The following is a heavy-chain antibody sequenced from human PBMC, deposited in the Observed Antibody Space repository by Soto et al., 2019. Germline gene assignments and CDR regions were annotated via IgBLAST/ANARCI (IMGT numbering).Heavy chain of an antibody. Sequence: QLQLQESGPGLVKPSETLSLTCNVSGGSISSSRSYWAWFRQPPGKELEWIANIFYAGNTYYNPSLKSRATVSVDTSKNQFSLKLDSATAADTAVYYCARQAAAPGIDLWFDPWGQGTLVTVSS. D-gene: IGHD6-13*01. CDR1: GGSISSSRSY. CDR2: IFYAGNT. CDR3: ARQAAAPGIDLWFDP. J-gene: IGHJ5*02. V-gene: IGHV4-39*01.